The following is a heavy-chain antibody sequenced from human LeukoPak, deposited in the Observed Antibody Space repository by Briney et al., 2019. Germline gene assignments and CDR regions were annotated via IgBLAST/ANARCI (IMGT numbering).Heavy chain of an antibody. D-gene: IGHD1-26*01. V-gene: IGHV3-53*05. CDR3: ARGLVGTTTAFDI. Sequence: GVSQRLSYAASGLTGSRSYLPCLHQAPGRGREGVSTIYSGGSTCYADSVTGRFTISRDNYKNTLYLQMNSLRDDETAVYYCARGLVGTTTAFDIWGRGTMVTVSS. J-gene: IGHJ3*02. CDR1: GLTGSRSY. CDR2: IYSGGST.